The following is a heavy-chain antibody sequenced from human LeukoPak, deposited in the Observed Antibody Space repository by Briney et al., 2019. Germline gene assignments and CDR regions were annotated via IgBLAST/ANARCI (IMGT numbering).Heavy chain of an antibody. CDR2: IYSSGTT. J-gene: IGHJ5*02. CDR1: GDSVSSYY. Sequence: SETLSLTCTVSGDSVSSYYWTWIRQPAGKGLEWIGRIYSSGTTHYNPSLKSRVTISVDTSKNQFSLKLSSVTAADTAVYYCAREGACSSTSCLNWFDPWGQGTLVTVSS. CDR3: AREGACSSTSCLNWFDP. D-gene: IGHD2-2*01. V-gene: IGHV4-4*07.